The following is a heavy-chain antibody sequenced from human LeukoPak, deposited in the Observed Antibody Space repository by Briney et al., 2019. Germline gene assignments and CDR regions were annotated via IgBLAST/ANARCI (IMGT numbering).Heavy chain of an antibody. V-gene: IGHV1-69*05. Sequence: SVKVSCKASGGTFSSYAISWVRQAPGQGLEWMGRIIPIFGTANYAQKFQGRVTITTDESTSTAYMELSSLRSEDTAVYYCARAGGYSYGLDYWGQGTLVTVSS. CDR3: ARAGGYSYGLDY. J-gene: IGHJ4*02. D-gene: IGHD5-18*01. CDR1: GGTFSSYA. CDR2: IIPIFGTA.